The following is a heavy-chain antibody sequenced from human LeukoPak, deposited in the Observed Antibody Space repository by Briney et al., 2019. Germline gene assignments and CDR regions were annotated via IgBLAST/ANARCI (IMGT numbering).Heavy chain of an antibody. CDR3: ERNVVISFAGVFGL. V-gene: IGHV3-23*01. D-gene: IGHD3-16*02. J-gene: IGHJ3*01. CDR1: GFPFSSYA. CDR2: ISGNGERT. Sequence: PGGSLRLSCAASGFPFSSYAMGWVRQAPGKGLEWVSGISGNGERTFYADSVKGRFTISRDNSKNTVSLQMTSLVAEDTAVYYCERNVVISFAGVFGLRGQGPMVTVSS.